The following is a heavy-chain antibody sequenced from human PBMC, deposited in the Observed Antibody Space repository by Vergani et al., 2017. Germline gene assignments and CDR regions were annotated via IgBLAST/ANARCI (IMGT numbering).Heavy chain of an antibody. D-gene: IGHD6-13*01. Sequence: EVQLVQSGAEVKKPGESLKISCKGSGYSFTSYWIGWVRQMPGKGLEWMGIIYPGDSDTRYSPSFPGQVTISADKSISTSYLQWSSLKASDTAMYYCARLLAAAGTNYFDYWGQEPWSPSPQ. V-gene: IGHV5-51*01. CDR3: ARLLAAAGTNYFDY. CDR2: IYPGDSDT. CDR1: GYSFTSYW. J-gene: IGHJ4*01.